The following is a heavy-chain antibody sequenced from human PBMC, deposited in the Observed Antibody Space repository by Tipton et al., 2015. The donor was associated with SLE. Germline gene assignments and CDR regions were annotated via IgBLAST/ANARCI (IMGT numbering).Heavy chain of an antibody. D-gene: IGHD6-6*01. J-gene: IGHJ3*02. V-gene: IGHV3-48*03. CDR1: GFAFSNYA. CDR2: ITTGGSTI. CDR3: ARAARGSSASGFDI. Sequence: SLRLSCAASGFAFSNYAMNWVRQAPGKGLEWISYITTGGSTIYYTDSAKGRFTISRDNAKNSLYLQMNSLTAEDTAIYYCARAARGSSASGFDIWGQGTMVTVSS.